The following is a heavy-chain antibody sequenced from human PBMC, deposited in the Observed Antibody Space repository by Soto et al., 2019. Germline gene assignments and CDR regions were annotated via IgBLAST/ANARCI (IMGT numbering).Heavy chain of an antibody. D-gene: IGHD3-10*01. Sequence: EVQLVESGGGLVQPGGSLRLSCAASGFTFSLYSMSWVRQAAGQGLEWVSYISRSSTGIHYADSVKGRFTISSDDATNSMHLQMNSLRDGNTAVYYCPRAVTWGLDVWGQGTTVSISS. J-gene: IGHJ6*02. CDR3: PRAVTWGLDV. V-gene: IGHV3-48*02. CDR2: ISRSSTGI. CDR1: GFTFSLYS.